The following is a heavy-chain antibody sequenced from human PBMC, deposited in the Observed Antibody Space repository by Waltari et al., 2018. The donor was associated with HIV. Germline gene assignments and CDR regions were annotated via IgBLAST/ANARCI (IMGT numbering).Heavy chain of an antibody. CDR2: INPNSGGT. CDR1: GYTFTGYY. CDR3: ARPRYGDQYYFDY. V-gene: IGHV1-2*06. Sequence: QVQLVQSGAEVKKPGASVKVSCKASGYTFTGYYLHWVRQAPGQGLEWMGRINPNSGGTNYAQKFQGRVTMTRDTSISTAYMELSRLRSDDTAVYYCARPRYGDQYYFDYWGQGTLVTVSS. D-gene: IGHD4-17*01. J-gene: IGHJ4*02.